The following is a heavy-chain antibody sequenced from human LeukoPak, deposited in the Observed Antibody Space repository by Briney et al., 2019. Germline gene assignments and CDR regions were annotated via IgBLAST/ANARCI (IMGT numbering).Heavy chain of an antibody. Sequence: GGSLRLSCAASGFTFSSYGMRWVRQAPGKGLEWVAFIRYDGSNKYYADSVKGRFTISRDNSKNTLYLQMNSLRAEDTAVYYCAKESRVATTPLDYWGQGTLVTVSS. CDR2: IRYDGSNK. CDR1: GFTFSSYG. J-gene: IGHJ4*02. D-gene: IGHD5-12*01. CDR3: AKESRVATTPLDY. V-gene: IGHV3-30*02.